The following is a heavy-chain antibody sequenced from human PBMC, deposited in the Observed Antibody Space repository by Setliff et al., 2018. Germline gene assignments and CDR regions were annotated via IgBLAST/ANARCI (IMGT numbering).Heavy chain of an antibody. D-gene: IGHD1-1*01. CDR3: AKGGTYRYFDF. V-gene: IGHV4-59*01. CDR1: GGPFSGAS. CDR2: VYHSGTA. Sequence: PSETLSLTCTVSGGPFSGASIWSWIRQPPGKGLEFIGYVYHSGTAKYDPSLESRAILSVDASKNGISLKLKSVTAADTAVYYCAKGGTYRYFDFWGQGALVTV. J-gene: IGHJ4*02.